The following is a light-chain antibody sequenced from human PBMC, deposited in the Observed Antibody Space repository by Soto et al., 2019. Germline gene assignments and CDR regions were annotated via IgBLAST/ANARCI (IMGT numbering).Light chain of an antibody. CDR2: DNY. V-gene: IGLV1-51*01. Sequence: QSVLTQPPSLSAAPGQEVTISCSGSGSNLGYNSVSWYQQLPGTAPKLLIYDNYKRPSGIPARFSGSKSGTSASLGITGLQTGDEADYYCGAWDDRLTAYVFGSGTQLTVL. CDR3: GAWDDRLTAYV. CDR1: GSNLGYNS. J-gene: IGLJ7*01.